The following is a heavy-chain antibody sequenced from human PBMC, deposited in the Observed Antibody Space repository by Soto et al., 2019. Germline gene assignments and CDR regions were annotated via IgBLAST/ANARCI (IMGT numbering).Heavy chain of an antibody. J-gene: IGHJ4*02. CDR3: ARGPSGDKVHY. V-gene: IGHV4-30-4*01. D-gene: IGHD7-27*01. CDR2: IFDSGTT. Sequence: QVQLQESGPGLVKPSQTLSLTCTVSGGSITSDYSCWSWIRQPPGEGLEWIGHIFDSGTTYTNPSLRSQVAISLDTSKHHFSRTLSSVTAADTAVYYCARGPSGDKVHYWGQGALVTVSS. CDR1: GGSITSDYSC.